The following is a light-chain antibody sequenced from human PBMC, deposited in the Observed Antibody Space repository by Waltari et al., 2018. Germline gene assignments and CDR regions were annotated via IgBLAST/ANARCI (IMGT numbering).Light chain of an antibody. CDR1: QSIDSY. CDR2: DAS. V-gene: IGKV3-11*01. J-gene: IGKJ1*01. CDR3: QQYNNWPPWT. Sequence: EIVLTQSPATLSLSPGERATLSCRASQSIDSYLAWYLQKPGQAPRLPIFDASNRATGIPARFSGSGFGTDFTLTISSLQSEDFAVYYCQQYNNWPPWTFGQGTKVEIK.